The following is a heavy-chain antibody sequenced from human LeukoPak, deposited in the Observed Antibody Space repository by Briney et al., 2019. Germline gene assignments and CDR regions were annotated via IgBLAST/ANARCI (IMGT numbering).Heavy chain of an antibody. CDR2: ISGSGGST. CDR1: GFTFSSHW. CDR3: AKSHHVTAIDY. Sequence: GGSLRLSCAASGFTFSSHWMHWVRQAPGKGLEWVSAISGSGGSTYYAGSVKGRFTISRDNSKNTLYLQMNSLRADDTAVYYCAKSHHVTAIDYWGQGTLVTVSS. J-gene: IGHJ4*02. D-gene: IGHD2-21*02. V-gene: IGHV3-23*01.